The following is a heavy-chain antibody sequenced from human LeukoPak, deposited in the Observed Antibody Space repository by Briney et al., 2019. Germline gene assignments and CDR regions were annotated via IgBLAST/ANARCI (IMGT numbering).Heavy chain of an antibody. D-gene: IGHD3-10*01. CDR1: GYTLTELS. V-gene: IGHV1-24*01. J-gene: IGHJ6*02. CDR2: FDPEDGET. CDR3: ATGFMVRGVIIQDCYGMDV. Sequence: ASVKVSCKVSGYTLTELSMHWVRQAPGKGLEWMGGFDPEDGETIYAQKFQGRVTMTEDTSTDTAYMELSSLRSEDTAVYYCATGFMVRGVIIQDCYGMDVWGQGTTVTVSS.